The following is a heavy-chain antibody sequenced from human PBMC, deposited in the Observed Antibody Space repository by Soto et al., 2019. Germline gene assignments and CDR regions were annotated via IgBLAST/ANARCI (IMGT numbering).Heavy chain of an antibody. CDR2: IIPIFGTA. D-gene: IGHD1-7*01. V-gene: IGHV1-69*13. CDR3: AGPPELTRIYYYYGLDC. J-gene: IGHJ6*04. CDR1: GGTFSSYA. Sequence: SVKVSCKASGGTFSSYAISWVRQAPGQGLEWMGGIIPIFGTANYAQKFQGRVTITADESTSTAYMELSSLRSEDTAVYYCAGPPELTRIYYYYGLDCWGKGTTVTVYS.